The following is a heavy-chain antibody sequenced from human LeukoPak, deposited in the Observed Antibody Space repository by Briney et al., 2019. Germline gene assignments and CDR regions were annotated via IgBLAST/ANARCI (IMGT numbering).Heavy chain of an antibody. V-gene: IGHV4-39*01. CDR3: ARFLAGTRHFHFYYYMDV. J-gene: IGHJ6*03. D-gene: IGHD3-9*01. Sequence: SETLSLTCSVSGGSISSRTYYWGWIRQPPGKGLEWIGSVYYTGGSYYNPSLKSRFSTSLDTSKNQFSLELTSMTAADTAVYYCARFLAGTRHFHFYYYMDVWGKGTTVTISS. CDR1: GGSISSRTYY. CDR2: VYYTGGS.